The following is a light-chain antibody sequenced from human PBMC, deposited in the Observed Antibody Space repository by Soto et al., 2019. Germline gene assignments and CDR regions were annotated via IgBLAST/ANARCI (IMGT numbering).Light chain of an antibody. J-gene: IGKJ1*01. V-gene: IGKV3-20*01. CDR2: GAS. Sequence: IVFPQSPGTLSLLQGERATLSCRDSQSVSSSYLAWYQQKPGQAPRLLIYGASSRATGIPDRFSGSGSGTDFTLTISRREPEDSAVYYCLQYCSAPWTVGEGTKVDIK. CDR1: QSVSSSY. CDR3: LQYCSAPWT.